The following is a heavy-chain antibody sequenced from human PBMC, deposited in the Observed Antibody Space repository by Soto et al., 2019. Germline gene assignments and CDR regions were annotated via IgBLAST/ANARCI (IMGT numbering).Heavy chain of an antibody. Sequence: QVQLVESGGGVVQPGRSLRLSCAAYGFTFSNYGMHWVRQAPGKGLEWVAVIWYDGSNEDYADSVKGRFTISRDNSKNTLYLQMNSLRAEDTAVYYCARDDIPGRAVAIYGMDVWGQGTTVTVSS. CDR2: IWYDGSNE. D-gene: IGHD6-19*01. CDR1: GFTFSNYG. CDR3: ARDDIPGRAVAIYGMDV. V-gene: IGHV3-33*01. J-gene: IGHJ6*02.